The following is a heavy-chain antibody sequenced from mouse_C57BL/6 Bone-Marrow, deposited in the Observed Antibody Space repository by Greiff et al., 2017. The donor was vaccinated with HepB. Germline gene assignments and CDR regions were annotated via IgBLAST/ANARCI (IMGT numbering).Heavy chain of an antibody. CDR3: AIEGYYFDY. CDR1: GYTFTSYW. V-gene: IGHV1-50*01. CDR2: IDPSDSYT. J-gene: IGHJ2*01. Sequence: QVQLQQSGAELVKPGASVKLSCKASGYTFTSYWMQWVKQRPGQGLEWIGEIDPSDSYTNYNQKFKGKATLTVDTSSSTAYMQLSSLTSEDSAVYYWAIEGYYFDYWGQGTTLTVSS.